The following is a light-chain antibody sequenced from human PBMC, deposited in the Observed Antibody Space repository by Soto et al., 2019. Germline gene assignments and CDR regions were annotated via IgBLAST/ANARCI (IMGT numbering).Light chain of an antibody. CDR1: QSIVSY. Sequence: DIPMTQSPSSLSVSVGDRVTITCRASQSIVSYLNWYQQKLGKAPKLLIYTASNLQRGVPSRFSGSGSGTDFTLTISNLQPEDFATYYCQQSYSTPRTFGQGTKLEIK. CDR2: TAS. V-gene: IGKV1-39*01. CDR3: QQSYSTPRT. J-gene: IGKJ2*02.